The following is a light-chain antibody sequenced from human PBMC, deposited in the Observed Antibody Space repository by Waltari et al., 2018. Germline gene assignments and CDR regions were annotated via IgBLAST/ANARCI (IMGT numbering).Light chain of an antibody. CDR2: LNSDGSH. CDR1: SGHSSYA. V-gene: IGLV4-69*01. CDR3: QTWGTGIVV. J-gene: IGLJ2*01. Sequence: QLVLTQSPSASASLGASVKLTCTLSSGHSSYAIAWHQQQPEKGPRYLMKLNSDGSHSQGGWIPDRFSGSSAGAERYLTISSLQSEDEADYYCQTWGTGIVVFGGGTKLTVL.